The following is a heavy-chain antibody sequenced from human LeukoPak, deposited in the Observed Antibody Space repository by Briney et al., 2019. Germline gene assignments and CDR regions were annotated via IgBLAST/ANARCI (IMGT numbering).Heavy chain of an antibody. CDR3: ARSPLGSPSWFDP. CDR2: IYSGGST. Sequence: GGSXRLSCAASGFTVSSNYMSWVRQAPGXGXXXVSVIYSGGSTYYADSVKGRFTISRDNSKNTLYLQMNSLRAEDTAVYYCARSPLGSPSWFDPWGQGTLVTVSS. CDR1: GFTVSSNY. J-gene: IGHJ5*02. D-gene: IGHD3-10*01. V-gene: IGHV3-53*01.